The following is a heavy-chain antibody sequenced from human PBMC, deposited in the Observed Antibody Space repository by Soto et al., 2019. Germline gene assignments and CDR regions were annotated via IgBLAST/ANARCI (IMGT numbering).Heavy chain of an antibody. J-gene: IGHJ5*02. D-gene: IGHD6-19*01. CDR3: ARGYYESSGSGPIDP. Sequence: ASGKVSCKPSGYTFTSYSTHWVRQAPGQGLEYMGWINAANGDTKYPQRFQGRVTITRDTSARTAYMELSSLRSEDTAVYYCARGYYESSGSGPIDPWGQGTLVTVSS. V-gene: IGHV1-3*01. CDR1: GYTFTSYS. CDR2: INAANGDT.